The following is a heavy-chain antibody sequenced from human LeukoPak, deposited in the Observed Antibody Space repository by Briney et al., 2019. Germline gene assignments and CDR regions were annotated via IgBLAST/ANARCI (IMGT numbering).Heavy chain of an antibody. V-gene: IGHV4-34*01. D-gene: IGHD5-18*01. CDR3: ARRGYSYGT. Sequence: PSETLSLTCAVYGGSFSGYYWSWIRQPPGKGLEWIGEINHSGSTNYNPSLKSRVTISVDTSKNQFSLKLSSVTAADTAVYYYARRGYSYGTWGQGTLVTVSS. CDR2: INHSGST. J-gene: IGHJ4*02. CDR1: GGSFSGYY.